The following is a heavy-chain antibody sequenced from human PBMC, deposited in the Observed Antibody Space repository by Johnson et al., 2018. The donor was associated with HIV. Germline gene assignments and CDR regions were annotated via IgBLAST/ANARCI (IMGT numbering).Heavy chain of an antibody. Sequence: VQLVESGGTVVRPGGSLRLSCAASGFNLDDYGMSWVRQAPGKGLEWVSGVNWNADTTSYAGSVKGRFTISRDTAKKSLYLQMNSLRAEDTAVYYCARDLPWSSSWESDAFDIWGQGTMVTVSS. CDR3: ARDLPWSSSWESDAFDI. J-gene: IGHJ3*02. CDR2: VNWNADTT. D-gene: IGHD6-13*01. CDR1: GFNLDDYG. V-gene: IGHV3-20*04.